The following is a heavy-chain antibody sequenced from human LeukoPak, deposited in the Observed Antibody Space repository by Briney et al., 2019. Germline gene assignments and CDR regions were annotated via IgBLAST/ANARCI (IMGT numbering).Heavy chain of an antibody. J-gene: IGHJ5*02. CDR2: IHYTGTT. CDR1: SGSINNYY. V-gene: IGHV4-59*01. Sequence: PSETLSLTCSVSSGSINNYYWTWMRQSPGKRLEWMGYIHYTGTTNYNPSLDSRVTMSLDTSKNQLSLRLTSVTVADTARYYCTRVSGSGWFDPWGPGVFVAVSS. CDR3: TRVSGSGWFDP. D-gene: IGHD3-10*01.